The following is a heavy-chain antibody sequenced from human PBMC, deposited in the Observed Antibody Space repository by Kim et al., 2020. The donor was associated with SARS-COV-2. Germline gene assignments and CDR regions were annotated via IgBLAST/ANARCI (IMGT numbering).Heavy chain of an antibody. CDR2: ISSSGSTI. CDR3: ARACISPYYYYYYGMDV. V-gene: IGHV3-48*03. CDR1: GFTFSSYE. J-gene: IGHJ6*02. D-gene: IGHD2-8*01. Sequence: GGSLRLSCAASGFTFSSYEMNWVRQAPGKGLEWVSYISSSGSTIYYADSVKGRFTISRDNAKNSLYLQMNSLRAEDTAVYYCARACISPYYYYYYGMDVWGQGTTVTVSS.